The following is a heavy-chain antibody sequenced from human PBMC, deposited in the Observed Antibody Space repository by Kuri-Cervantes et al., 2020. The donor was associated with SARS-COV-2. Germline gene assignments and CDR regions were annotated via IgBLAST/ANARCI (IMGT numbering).Heavy chain of an antibody. CDR1: GFTFSSYG. Sequence: GGSLRLSCAASGFTFSSYGMHWVRQAPGKGLEWVAVISYDGSNKYHADSVKGRFTISRDNSKNTLYLQMNSLRAEDTAVYYCAKDQSARYYDSSGLFDYWGQGTLVTVSS. CDR2: ISYDGSNK. J-gene: IGHJ4*02. CDR3: AKDQSARYYDSSGLFDY. V-gene: IGHV3-30*18. D-gene: IGHD3-22*01.